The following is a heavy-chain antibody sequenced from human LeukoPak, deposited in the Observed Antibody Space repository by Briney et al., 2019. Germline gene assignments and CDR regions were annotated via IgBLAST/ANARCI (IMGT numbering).Heavy chain of an antibody. CDR1: GGTFSSYA. D-gene: IGHD3-22*01. Sequence: ASVKVSCKASGGTFSSYAISWVRQAPGKGLEWMGGFDPEDGETIYAQKFQGWVTMTRDTSISTAYMELSRLTSDDTAVYYCARGGYDLDYWGQGTLVTVSS. J-gene: IGHJ4*02. V-gene: IGHV1-2*04. CDR3: ARGGYDLDY. CDR2: FDPEDGET.